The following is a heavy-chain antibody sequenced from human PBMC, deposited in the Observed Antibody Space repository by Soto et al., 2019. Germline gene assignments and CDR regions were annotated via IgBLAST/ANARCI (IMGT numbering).Heavy chain of an antibody. D-gene: IGHD3-10*01. CDR1: GYTFTGYY. V-gene: IGHV1-18*04. Sequence: QVQLVQSGAEVKKPGTSVKVSCKASGYTFTGYYMHWVRQAPGQGLEWMGWINPHKDNTYYAQRLQGRVTMTTDTSTSTAYMELRSLRSDDTAVYFCARDLDGSGSYYTKYWGQGTLVTVSS. J-gene: IGHJ4*02. CDR3: ARDLDGSGSYYTKY. CDR2: INPHKDNT.